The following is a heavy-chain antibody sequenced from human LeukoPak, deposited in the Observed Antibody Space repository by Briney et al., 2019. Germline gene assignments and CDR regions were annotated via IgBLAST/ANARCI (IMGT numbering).Heavy chain of an antibody. Sequence: SETLSLTCTVSGGSVSSGSYYWSWIRQPPGKGLEWIGYIYYSGSTNYNPSLKSRVTISVDTSKNQFSLKLSSVTAADTAVYYCARAPKYYDILTGYESLVAFDIWGQGTLVTVSS. CDR2: IYYSGST. D-gene: IGHD3-9*01. CDR3: ARAPKYYDILTGYESLVAFDI. CDR1: GGSVSSGSYY. V-gene: IGHV4-61*01. J-gene: IGHJ3*02.